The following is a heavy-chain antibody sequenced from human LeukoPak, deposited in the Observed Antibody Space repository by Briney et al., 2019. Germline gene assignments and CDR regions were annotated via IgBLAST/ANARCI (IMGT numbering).Heavy chain of an antibody. CDR3: ASRKLGNDY. CDR2: TYYSGST. CDR1: GGSISSYY. J-gene: IGHJ4*02. V-gene: IGHV4-59*01. Sequence: SETLSLTCTVSGGSISSYYWSWIRQPPGKGLEWIGYTYYSGSTYYNPSLRSRVTISVDTSKNQFSLKLSSVTAADTAVYYCASRKLGNDYWGQGTLVTVSS. D-gene: IGHD7-27*01.